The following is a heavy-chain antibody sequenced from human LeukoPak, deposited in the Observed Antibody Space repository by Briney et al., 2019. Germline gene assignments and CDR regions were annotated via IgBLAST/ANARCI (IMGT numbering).Heavy chain of an antibody. CDR3: ARASPFWQRQYYFEY. D-gene: IGHD3-3*01. J-gene: IGHJ4*02. CDR1: GGSISSSNW. Sequence: SETLSLTCAVSGGSISSSNWWSWVRQPPGKGLEWIGEIFHSGSNNYNPSLKTRVTMSVDRSKNQFSLKLNSVTAADTAVYFCARASPFWQRQYYFEYWGQGALVTVSS. V-gene: IGHV4-4*02. CDR2: IFHSGSN.